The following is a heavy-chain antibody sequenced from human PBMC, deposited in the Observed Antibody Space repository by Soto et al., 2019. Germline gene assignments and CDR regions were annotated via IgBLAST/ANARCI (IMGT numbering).Heavy chain of an antibody. V-gene: IGHV1-18*01. J-gene: IGHJ4*02. CDR2: ISAYNGNT. CDR1: GYTFTSYG. D-gene: IGHD3-9*01. CDR3: ASGDYDILTGLLYY. Sequence: GASVKVSCKASGYTFTSYGISWVRQAPGQGLEWMGWISAYNGNTNYAQKLQGRVTMTTDTSTSTAYMELRSLRSDDTAVYYCASGDYDILTGLLYYWGQGTLVTVSS.